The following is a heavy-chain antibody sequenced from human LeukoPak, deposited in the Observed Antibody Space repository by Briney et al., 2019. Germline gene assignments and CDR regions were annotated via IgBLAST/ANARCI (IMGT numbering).Heavy chain of an antibody. V-gene: IGHV4-59*01. D-gene: IGHD3-16*01. CDR1: AGSISSDY. Sequence: PSETLSLTCTVSAGSISSDYWSWIRQPPGKGLEYIGFMFASGTSNYNPSFKSRVTMSVDTSKSQFAMNLSSVTAADTAVYYCARGMYELQLGAWFDPWGQGTLVTVSS. CDR2: MFASGTS. CDR3: ARGMYELQLGAWFDP. J-gene: IGHJ5*02.